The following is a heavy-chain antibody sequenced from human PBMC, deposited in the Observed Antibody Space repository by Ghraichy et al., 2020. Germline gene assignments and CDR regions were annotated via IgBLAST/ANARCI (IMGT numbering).Heavy chain of an antibody. Sequence: GGSLRLSCAASGFTFSSYWMSWVRQAPGKGLEWVANIKQDGSEKYYVDSVKGRFTISRDNAKNSLYLQMNSLRAEDTAVYYWSRSSGLWFGELLWGMDVWGQGTTVTVSS. D-gene: IGHD3-10*01. CDR2: IKQDGSEK. J-gene: IGHJ6*02. V-gene: IGHV3-7*01. CDR1: GFTFSSYW. CDR3: SRSSGLWFGELLWGMDV.